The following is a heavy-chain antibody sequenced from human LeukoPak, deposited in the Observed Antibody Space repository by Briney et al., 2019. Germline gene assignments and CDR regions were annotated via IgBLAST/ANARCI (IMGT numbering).Heavy chain of an antibody. CDR1: GFTFSSYW. CDR3: ARGSGTSLSGLYDDS. V-gene: IGHV4-34*01. J-gene: IGHJ4*02. CDR2: ISRSRST. D-gene: IGHD4-23*01. Sequence: PGGSLRLSCEASGFTFSSYWMSWVRQPPGKGLEWIGEISRSRSTNYNPSLKSRVTISLDTSKRQFSLKMTSVTAADTAVYYCARGSGTSLSGLYDDSWGQGTLVTVSS.